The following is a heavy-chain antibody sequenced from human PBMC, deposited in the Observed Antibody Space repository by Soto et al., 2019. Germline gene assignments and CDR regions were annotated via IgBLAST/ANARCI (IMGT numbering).Heavy chain of an antibody. D-gene: IGHD3-16*01. V-gene: IGHV4-61*08. J-gene: IGHJ4*02. CDR2: IYYIGST. CDR3: ARVLVLGVNVDY. Sequence: QVQLQESGPGLVKPSETLSLTCTVSGGSVSSGDYYWTWIRQPPGKGLEWIGYIYYIGSTNYDPSLKSRVTISLDTSKTQFSLKVNSVTAADTAVYYCARVLVLGVNVDYWGKGTLVTVSS. CDR1: GGSVSSGDYY.